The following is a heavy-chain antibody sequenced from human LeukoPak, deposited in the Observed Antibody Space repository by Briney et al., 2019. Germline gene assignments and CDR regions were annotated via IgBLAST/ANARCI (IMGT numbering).Heavy chain of an antibody. V-gene: IGHV1-69*05. D-gene: IGHD3/OR15-3a*01. CDR1: GYTFTSYG. CDR2: IIPIFGTA. CDR3: ARGGQDSQSSYWYFDL. Sequence: ASVKVSCKASGYTFTSYGISWVRQAPGQGLEWMGGIIPIFGTANYAQKFQGRVTITTDESTSTAYMELSSLRSEDTAVYYCARGGQDSQSSYWYFDLWGRGTLVTVSS. J-gene: IGHJ2*01.